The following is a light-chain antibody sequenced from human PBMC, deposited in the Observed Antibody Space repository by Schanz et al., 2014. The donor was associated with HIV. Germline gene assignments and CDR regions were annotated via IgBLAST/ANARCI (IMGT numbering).Light chain of an antibody. CDR1: SSDVGHYDY. CDR3: TSYAGSNVLGI. V-gene: IGLV2-8*01. J-gene: IGLJ2*01. CDR2: EGT. Sequence: QSALTQPPSASGSRGQSVTISCTGTSSDVGHYDYVSWYQQHPGKAPKLMIYEGTKRPSGISNRFSGSKSGNTASLRISGLQAEDEADYYCTSYAGSNVLGIFGGGTKLTVL.